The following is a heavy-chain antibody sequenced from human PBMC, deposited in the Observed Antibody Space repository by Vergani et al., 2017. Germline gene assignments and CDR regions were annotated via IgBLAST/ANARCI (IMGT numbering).Heavy chain of an antibody. CDR1: GFTFSRHW. Sequence: EVQLVESGGGLVQPGGSLRLSCAASGFTFSRHWMHWVRQAPGKGLVWVSRVNPEGTNTPYADSVKGRFTISRDNAKNMMYLQLNSLRDEDTAVYYCASDGLIYAEGTELDHWGQGTLGTVSS. V-gene: IGHV3-74*01. CDR3: ASDGLIYAEGTELDH. CDR2: VNPEGTNT. J-gene: IGHJ4*01. D-gene: IGHD1-14*01.